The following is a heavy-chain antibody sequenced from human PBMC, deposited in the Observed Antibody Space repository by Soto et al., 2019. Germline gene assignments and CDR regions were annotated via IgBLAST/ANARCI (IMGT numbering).Heavy chain of an antibody. V-gene: IGHV3-33*01. CDR1: GFTFSSYG. CDR2: IWYDGSNK. Sequence: GGSLRLSCAASGFTFSSYGMHWVRQAPGKGLEWVAVIWYDGSNKYYADSVKGRFTISRDNSKNTLYLQMNSLRAEDTAVYYCARDLFGGSRYSRPCYYGMDVWGQGTTVTVSS. D-gene: IGHD2-15*01. J-gene: IGHJ6*02. CDR3: ARDLFGGSRYSRPCYYGMDV.